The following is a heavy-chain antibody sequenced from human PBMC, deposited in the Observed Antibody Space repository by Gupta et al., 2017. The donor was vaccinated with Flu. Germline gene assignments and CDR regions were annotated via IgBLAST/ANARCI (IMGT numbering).Heavy chain of an antibody. CDR3: TRSWTHEGKHPNY. V-gene: IGHV3-49*03. D-gene: IGHD5-12*01. CDR2: VKNTPYGGTT. J-gene: IGHJ4*02. CDR1: GFTFGDYA. Sequence: EVQLVESGGALLQPGRSFRLPCTASGFTFGDYAMSWFRQAPGKGLEWVSLVKNTPYGGTTEYAASVKGRFTISRDDYRSIVYLQMNRLLTEDTAVYYCTRSWTHEGKHPNYWGQGSLVTVSS.